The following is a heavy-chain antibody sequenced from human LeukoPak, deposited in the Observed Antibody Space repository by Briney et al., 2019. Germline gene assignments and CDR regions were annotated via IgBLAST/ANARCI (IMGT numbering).Heavy chain of an antibody. D-gene: IGHD2-15*01. CDR3: ASRLSYSSGGSCYSHHDAFDI. Sequence: PGASLRLSCAASGFTFSSYAMSWVRQAPGKGLEWVSAISGSGGSTYYADSVKGRFTISRDNSKNTLYLQMNSLRAEDTAVYYCASRLSYSSGGSCYSHHDAFDIWGQGTMVTVSS. V-gene: IGHV3-23*01. J-gene: IGHJ3*02. CDR1: GFTFSSYA. CDR2: ISGSGGST.